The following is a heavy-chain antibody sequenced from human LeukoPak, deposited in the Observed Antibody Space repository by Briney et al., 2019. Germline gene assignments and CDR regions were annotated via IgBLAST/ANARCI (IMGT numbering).Heavy chain of an antibody. CDR2: INSDGSST. V-gene: IGHV3-74*01. J-gene: IGHJ4*02. Sequence: GGSLRLSCAASGFTFSRNWMHWVRQAPGKGLVWVSRINSDGSSTNYADSVKGRFTISRDNAKNTLYLQMNSLRAEDTAVYYCARSRGAGPGAYSDYWGQGTLVAVTS. D-gene: IGHD6-19*01. CDR3: ARSRGAGPGAYSDY. CDR1: GFTFSRNW.